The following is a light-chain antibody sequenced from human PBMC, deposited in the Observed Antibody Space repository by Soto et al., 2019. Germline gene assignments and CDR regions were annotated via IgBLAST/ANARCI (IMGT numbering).Light chain of an antibody. Sequence: QSALTQPPSASGSPGQSVTISCTGTSSDVGGYSYVSWYQQHPGKAPKLMIYEVSKRPSGVPDRFSGSKSGNTASLTVSGLQAEDEADYYCSSYAGSTLYVFGTGTKLTVL. CDR1: SSDVGGYSY. J-gene: IGLJ1*01. CDR2: EVS. V-gene: IGLV2-8*01. CDR3: SSYAGSTLYV.